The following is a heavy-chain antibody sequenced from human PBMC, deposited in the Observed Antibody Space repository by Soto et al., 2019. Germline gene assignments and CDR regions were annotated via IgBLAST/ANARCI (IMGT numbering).Heavy chain of an antibody. CDR1: GYRFNYYA. Sequence: ASAKASCKASGYRFNYYAISWWRQAPGQGLEWMGWISAYSGQTNLAQKFKGRVTMNAERSTSTAYIELRSLSSDHTAMYYCAKWSYHDYWGQGTRVAVYS. CDR2: ISAYSGQT. V-gene: IGHV1-18*04. D-gene: IGHD3-10*01. J-gene: IGHJ4*02. CDR3: AKWSYHDY.